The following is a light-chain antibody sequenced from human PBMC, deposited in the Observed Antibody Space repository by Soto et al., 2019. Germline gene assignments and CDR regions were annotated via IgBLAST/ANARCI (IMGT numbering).Light chain of an antibody. Sequence: EIVMTQSPATLSVSPGERATLSCRSSQTIRNNLAWYQQKPGQAPRLLIYVASTSATDIPARFSGSGSGTDFTLTISSLQSEDFAFYYCQQYNSWPLTFGGGTNLEIK. CDR1: QTIRNN. J-gene: IGKJ4*01. CDR2: VAS. V-gene: IGKV3-15*01. CDR3: QQYNSWPLT.